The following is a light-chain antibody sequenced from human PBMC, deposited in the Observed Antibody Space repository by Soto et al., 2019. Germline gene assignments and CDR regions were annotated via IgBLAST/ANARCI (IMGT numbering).Light chain of an antibody. Sequence: DIQMTQSPSTLSASVGDRVTITCRASQSINSWLAWYQQKPGKAPKLLIYDASSLESGVPSRFSGSGSGTEFTVTISRLQPYDFATYYCQQYNSYPLTFGGGTKVEIK. CDR2: DAS. CDR3: QQYNSYPLT. CDR1: QSINSW. J-gene: IGKJ4*01. V-gene: IGKV1-5*01.